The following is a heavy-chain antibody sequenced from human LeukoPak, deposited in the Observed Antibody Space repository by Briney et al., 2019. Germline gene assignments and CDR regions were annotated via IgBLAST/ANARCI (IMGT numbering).Heavy chain of an antibody. Sequence: ASETLSLTCTVSGGSISSYYWSWIRQPPGKGLEWIGYIYYSGRTNYNPSLKSRVTISVDTSKNQFSLKLSSVTAADTAVYYCARLQSGYSSGWHFVYWGQGTLVTVSS. J-gene: IGHJ4*02. CDR1: GGSISSYY. V-gene: IGHV4-59*08. D-gene: IGHD6-19*01. CDR2: IYYSGRT. CDR3: ARLQSGYSSGWHFVY.